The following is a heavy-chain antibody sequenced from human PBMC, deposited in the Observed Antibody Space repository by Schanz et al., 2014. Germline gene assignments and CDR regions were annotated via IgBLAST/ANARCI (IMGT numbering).Heavy chain of an antibody. V-gene: IGHV1-46*03. D-gene: IGHD6-13*01. CDR2: MSYNGNT. Sequence: QVQLVQSGAEVKKPGVSVKVSCKASGYTFTTYYIHWVRQAPGQGFEWMAWMSYNGNTKYAQSLQGRVTMTRDTSTSTVYMELSSLRSEDTAVYYCARDGEAAAGCDYWGQGTLVTVSS. J-gene: IGHJ4*02. CDR3: ARDGEAAAGCDY. CDR1: GYTFTTYY.